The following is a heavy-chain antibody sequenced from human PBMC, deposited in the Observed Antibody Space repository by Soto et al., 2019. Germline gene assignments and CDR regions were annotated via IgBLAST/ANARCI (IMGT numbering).Heavy chain of an antibody. Sequence: GGSLRLSCAASGFTFSSYAMHWVRQAPGKGLEWVAVISYDGSNKYYADSVKGRFTISRDNSKNTLYLQMNSLRAEDTAVYYCARDIVVVPAAIRTLYYYYGMDVWGQGTTVTVSS. CDR3: ARDIVVVPAAIRTLYYYYGMDV. V-gene: IGHV3-30-3*01. CDR2: ISYDGSNK. D-gene: IGHD2-2*02. CDR1: GFTFSSYA. J-gene: IGHJ6*02.